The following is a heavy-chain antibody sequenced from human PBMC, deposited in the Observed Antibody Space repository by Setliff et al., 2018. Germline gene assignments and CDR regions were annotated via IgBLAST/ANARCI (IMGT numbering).Heavy chain of an antibody. D-gene: IGHD3-9*01. CDR1: GDTFSTYS. CDR2: IIPLLETA. Sequence: ASVKVSCKASGDTFSTYSLSWVRQAPGQGLEWMGGIIPLLETAKYAQKFQGRVTITADKSSSTAYMELTSLRSDDTAMYYCARDPDHYDTDENPIFDYWGQGTLVTVSS. J-gene: IGHJ4*02. V-gene: IGHV1-69*06. CDR3: ARDPDHYDTDENPIFDY.